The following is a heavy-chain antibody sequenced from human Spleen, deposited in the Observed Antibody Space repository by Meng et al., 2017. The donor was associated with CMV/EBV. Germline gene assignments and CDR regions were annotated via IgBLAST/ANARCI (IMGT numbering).Heavy chain of an antibody. CDR2: INHTGSV. CDR3: ARGPDHGTLFGYLIMPADYHGLDA. Sequence: SETLSLTCAVYGGSFNGYSWSWIRQPPGKGLEWIGEINHTGSVNYNPSVKSRVTMSVDRSKNQFSLQLTSLTAADTAVYYCARGPDHGTLFGYLIMPADYHGLDAWGRGTTVTVSS. D-gene: IGHD3-3*01. J-gene: IGHJ6*02. CDR1: GGSFNGYS. V-gene: IGHV4-34*01.